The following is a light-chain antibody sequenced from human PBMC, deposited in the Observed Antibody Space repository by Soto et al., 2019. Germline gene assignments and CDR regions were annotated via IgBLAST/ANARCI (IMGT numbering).Light chain of an antibody. Sequence: EIVLTQSPGTLSLSPGERATLSCRASQSVSSNYLAWYQQKPGQAPRLLIYVASSRATGIPDRFSGGGSGTDFTLTISRLEPEDFAVYYCQQYRTFGQGTKVDI. CDR2: VAS. CDR1: QSVSSNY. V-gene: IGKV3-20*01. CDR3: QQYRT. J-gene: IGKJ1*01.